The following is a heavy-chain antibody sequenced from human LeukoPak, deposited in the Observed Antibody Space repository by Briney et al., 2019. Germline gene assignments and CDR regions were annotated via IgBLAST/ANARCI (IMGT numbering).Heavy chain of an antibody. CDR1: GFTFSSYA. Sequence: GGSLRLSCAASGFTFSSYAMSWVRQAPGKGLEWVSAISGSGGSTYYADSVKGRFTISRDNSKNTLYLQMNSLRAEDTAVYYCAKPLGSIFGVVSYYYYMDVWGKGTTVTVSS. J-gene: IGHJ6*03. CDR2: ISGSGGST. CDR3: AKPLGSIFGVVSYYYYMDV. D-gene: IGHD3-3*01. V-gene: IGHV3-23*01.